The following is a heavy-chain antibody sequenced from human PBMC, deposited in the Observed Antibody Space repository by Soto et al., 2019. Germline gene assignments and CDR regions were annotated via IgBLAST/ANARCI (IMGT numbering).Heavy chain of an antibody. CDR1: GFTFSNYP. V-gene: IGHV3-23*01. D-gene: IGHD3-10*01. J-gene: IGHJ4*02. CDR3: ATHNLFGSGTKDY. Sequence: EVQLLEAGGGLVQGGASLRRSCPSSGFTFSNYPMRWVRQVPGKGLAWVSSISASGGSTYYADSVRGRFTIPRDNSNNTLYLQMNMLSAENTAVYDCATHNLFGSGTKDYWGQGTLVTVSS. CDR2: ISASGGST.